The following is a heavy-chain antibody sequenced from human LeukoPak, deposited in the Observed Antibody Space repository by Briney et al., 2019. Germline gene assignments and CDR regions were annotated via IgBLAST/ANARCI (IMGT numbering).Heavy chain of an antibody. CDR2: INPNSGGT. Sequence: ASVKVSCKVSGYTLTELSMHWVRQAPGQGLEWMGWINPNSGGTNYAQKFQGRVTMTRDTSISTAYMELSRLRSDDTAVYYCARVVSVVVPAAIPYDYWGQGTLVTVSS. CDR1: GYTLTELS. CDR3: ARVVSVVVPAAIPYDY. D-gene: IGHD2-2*03. V-gene: IGHV1-2*02. J-gene: IGHJ4*02.